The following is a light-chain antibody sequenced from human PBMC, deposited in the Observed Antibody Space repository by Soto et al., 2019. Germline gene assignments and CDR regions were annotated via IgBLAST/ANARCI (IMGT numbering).Light chain of an antibody. CDR2: DVS. J-gene: IGLJ1*01. CDR3: SSFTRSNPYV. CDR1: SSDVGAYNY. Sequence: QSALTQPASVSGSPGQSITISCTGTSSDVGAYNYVSWYQQHPGKVPKLMIYDVSDRASGLSNRFSGSKSGNTASLTISGLHADDEADYYCSSFTRSNPYVFRPGTKLTVL. V-gene: IGLV2-14*03.